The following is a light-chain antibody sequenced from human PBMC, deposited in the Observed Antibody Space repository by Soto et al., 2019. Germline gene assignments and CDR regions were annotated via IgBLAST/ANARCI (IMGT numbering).Light chain of an antibody. J-gene: IGLJ1*01. CDR3: CSYAGSYTFDV. Sequence: QSVLTQPRSVSGSPGQSVTISCTRTSSDVGGYNYVSWYQQHPGKAPKLMIYDVTKRPSGVPDRFSGSKSGNTASLTISGLQADDEADYYCCSYAGSYTFDVFGTGTKVTVL. CDR1: SSDVGGYNY. V-gene: IGLV2-11*01. CDR2: DVT.